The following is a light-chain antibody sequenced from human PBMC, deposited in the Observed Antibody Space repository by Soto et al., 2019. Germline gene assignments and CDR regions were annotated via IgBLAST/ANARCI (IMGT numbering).Light chain of an antibody. Sequence: EIVMTQAPATLSVSPGERATLSCRASQSVSSNLAWYQQKPGQAPRLHIYGAYTRATGIPARFSGSGSGTEFTLTIRSLHSEDLDIYYCQQYNNWPPFSVGARTKVDIK. J-gene: IGKJ3*01. CDR1: QSVSSN. CDR2: GAY. V-gene: IGKV3-15*01. CDR3: QQYNNWPPFS.